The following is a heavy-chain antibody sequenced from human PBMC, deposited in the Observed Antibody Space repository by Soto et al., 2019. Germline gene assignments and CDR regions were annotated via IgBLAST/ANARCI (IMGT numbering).Heavy chain of an antibody. J-gene: IGHJ6*02. D-gene: IGHD6-6*01. CDR2: ISYTGST. Sequence: QLQLQESGPGLVKPSETLSLTCTVSGCSISVSYYYWGWIRQPPGKGLEWIGSISYTGSTYYNPSLKSRVAMSVDTSKNQFSLRLGSVTAADTALYYCAGTRVAALTKIYYGMDVWGQGTTVTVSS. CDR3: AGTRVAALTKIYYGMDV. CDR1: GCSISVSYYY. V-gene: IGHV4-39*01.